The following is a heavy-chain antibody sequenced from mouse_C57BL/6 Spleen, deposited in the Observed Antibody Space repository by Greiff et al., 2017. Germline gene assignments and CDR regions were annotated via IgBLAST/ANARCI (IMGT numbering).Heavy chain of an antibody. CDR3: ARGEPAIDYAMDY. CDR1: GFNIKDYY. V-gene: IGHV14-2*01. J-gene: IGHJ4*01. Sequence: EVKLVESGAELVKPGASVKLSCTASGFNIKDYYMHWVKQRTEQGLEWIGRIDPEDGETKYAPKFQGKATITADTSSNTAYLQLSSLTSEDTAVYYCARGEPAIDYAMDYWGQGTSVTVSS. CDR2: IDPEDGET.